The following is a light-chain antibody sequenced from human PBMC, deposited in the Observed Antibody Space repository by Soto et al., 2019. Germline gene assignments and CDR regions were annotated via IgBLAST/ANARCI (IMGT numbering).Light chain of an antibody. CDR1: QTVLYSPNNKNY. V-gene: IGKV4-1*01. Sequence: DIVLTQSPDSLTVSLGERATINCKSSQTVLYSPNNKNYLAWYQQKPGQPPKLLIYWASTRESGVPDRFTGSGSATDFTLTITSLQAEDVAVYYCQQYNNWPPETFGPGTKVDIK. CDR2: WAS. CDR3: QQYNNWPPET. J-gene: IGKJ3*01.